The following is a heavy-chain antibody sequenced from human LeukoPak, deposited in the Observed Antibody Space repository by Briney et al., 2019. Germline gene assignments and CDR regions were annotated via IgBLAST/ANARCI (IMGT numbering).Heavy chain of an antibody. J-gene: IGHJ4*02. V-gene: IGHV1-2*02. CDR3: ARDLRGSYFLWAGGLDY. Sequence: ASVKVSCKASGYTFTGYYMHWVRQAPGQGLEGMGWINPNSGGTNYAQKFQGRVTMTRDTSISTAYMELSRLRSDDTAVYYCARDLRGSYFLWAGGLDYWGQGTLVTVSS. CDR1: GYTFTGYY. CDR2: INPNSGGT. D-gene: IGHD1-26*01.